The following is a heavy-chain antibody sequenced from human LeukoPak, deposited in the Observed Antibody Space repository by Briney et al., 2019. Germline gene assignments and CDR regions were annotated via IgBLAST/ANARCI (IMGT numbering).Heavy chain of an antibody. V-gene: IGHV3-23*01. J-gene: IGHJ4*02. CDR3: AKSLGIVVVTANFDY. CDR1: GFTFGTFG. D-gene: IGHD2-21*02. Sequence: GGTLRLSCETSGFTFGTFGMSWVRQAPGKGLMWVSTISRIHADTYDADSVRGRFTISRDNSKNTVYLQMSSLRAEDTAIYYCAKSLGIVVVTANFDYWGQGTLVSVSS. CDR2: ISRIHADT.